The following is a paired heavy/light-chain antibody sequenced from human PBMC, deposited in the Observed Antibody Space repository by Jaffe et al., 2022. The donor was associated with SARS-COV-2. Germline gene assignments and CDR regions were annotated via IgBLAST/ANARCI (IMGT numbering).Light chain of an antibody. CDR1: QSITTY. CDR3: QQSFGVPYT. Sequence: DIQMTQSPSSLSASVGDRVTITCRASQSITTYLNWYQQKPGRAPKVLIHITSTLQSGVPSRFSGSGSGTDFTLTISNLQPEDFATYYCQQSFGVPYTFGQGTKLEI. J-gene: IGKJ2*01. V-gene: IGKV1-39*01. CDR2: ITS.
Heavy chain of an antibody. CDR3: TRGPIAAETWFDP. Sequence: QVQLVQSGAEVKKPGASVKVSCKASGYTFTNYALHWVRQAPGQSLEWMGWINADNGNTRYLERFQGRVTITRDTSATTAYMELSSLRSEDTAVYYCTRGPIAAETWFDPWGQGTLVSVSS. J-gene: IGHJ5*02. D-gene: IGHD6-6*01. CDR2: INADNGNT. CDR1: GYTFTNYA. V-gene: IGHV1-3*01.